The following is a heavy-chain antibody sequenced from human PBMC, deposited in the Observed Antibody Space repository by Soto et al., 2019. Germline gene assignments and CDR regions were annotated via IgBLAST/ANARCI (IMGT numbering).Heavy chain of an antibody. V-gene: IGHV5-10-1*01. CDR3: ASLPLEYSSSSGDYYYGMDV. J-gene: IGHJ6*02. CDR1: GYRFSSYW. D-gene: IGHD6-6*01. Sequence: PGESLKISCQTSGYRFSSYWIVWVRQMPGKGLEWMGRIDPSDSYTNYSPSFQGHVTISADKSISTAYLQWSSLKASDTAMYYCASLPLEYSSSSGDYYYGMDVWGQGTTVTVSS. CDR2: IDPSDSYT.